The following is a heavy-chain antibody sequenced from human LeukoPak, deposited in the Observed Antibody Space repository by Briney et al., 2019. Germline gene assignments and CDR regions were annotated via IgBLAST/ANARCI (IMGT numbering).Heavy chain of an antibody. Sequence: GGSLRLSCAASGFTFSSYSMNWVRQAPATGLEWVSSISSSSSYIYYADSVKGRFTISRDNAKNTLYLQLNSLRAEDTAVYYCARAVLGYCSSTSCYADDAFDIWGQGTMVTVSS. CDR2: ISSSSSYI. J-gene: IGHJ3*02. CDR1: GFTFSSYS. V-gene: IGHV3-21*01. D-gene: IGHD2-2*01. CDR3: ARAVLGYCSSTSCYADDAFDI.